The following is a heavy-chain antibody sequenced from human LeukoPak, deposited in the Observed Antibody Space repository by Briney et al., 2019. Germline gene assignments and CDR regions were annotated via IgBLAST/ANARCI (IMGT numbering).Heavy chain of an antibody. J-gene: IGHJ4*02. CDR3: ARGEGYCSGGSCYPAFDY. CDR1: GYTFTDDY. Sequence: SVKVSCKASGYTFTDDYAHWVRQAPGQGLEWMGGIIPIFGTANYAQKFQGRVTITADESTSTAYMELSSLRSEDTAVYYCARGEGYCSGGSCYPAFDYWGQGTLVTVSS. V-gene: IGHV1-69*13. D-gene: IGHD2-15*01. CDR2: IIPIFGTA.